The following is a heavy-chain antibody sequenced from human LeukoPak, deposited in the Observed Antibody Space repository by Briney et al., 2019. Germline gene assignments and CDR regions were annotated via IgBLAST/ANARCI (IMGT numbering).Heavy chain of an antibody. D-gene: IGHD3-22*01. CDR1: GGSFSGYY. J-gene: IGHJ4*02. CDR2: INHSGST. CDR3: ARQGFFSYYDSSGYWNY. Sequence: SETLSLTCAVYGGSFSGYYWSWIRQPPGKGLEWIGEINHSGSTNYNPSLKSRVTISVDTSKNQFSLKLSSVTAADTAVYYCARQGFFSYYDSSGYWNYWGQGILVTVSS. V-gene: IGHV4-34*01.